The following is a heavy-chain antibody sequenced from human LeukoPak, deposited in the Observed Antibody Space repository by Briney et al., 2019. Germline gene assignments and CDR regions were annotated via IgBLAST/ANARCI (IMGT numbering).Heavy chain of an antibody. J-gene: IGHJ4*02. V-gene: IGHV4-39*01. CDR2: VYYSGST. CDR1: GGSISSSSYY. CDR3: ARQNPRDIVVVPAALPFDS. D-gene: IGHD2-2*02. Sequence: SETLSLTCTVSGGSISSSSYYWGWIRQPPGKGLEWIGSVYYSGSTYYNPSLKSRVTISVDTSKNQLSLKLSSVTAADTAVYYCARQNPRDIVVVPAALPFDSWGQGTLVTVSS.